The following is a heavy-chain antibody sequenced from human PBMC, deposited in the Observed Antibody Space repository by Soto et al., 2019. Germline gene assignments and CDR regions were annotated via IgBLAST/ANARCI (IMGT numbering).Heavy chain of an antibody. CDR1: GYTFTSYA. CDR3: AGGVAGPLHGFDP. CDR2: INAGNGNT. V-gene: IGHV1-3*01. Sequence: QVQLVQSGAEVKKPGASVKVSCKASGYTFTSYAMHWVRQAPGQRLEWMGWINAGNGNTKYSQKLQGRVTITRDTSASTAYMELSSLRSKATAVYYCAGGVAGPLHGFDPWGQGTLVTVSS. D-gene: IGHD6-19*01. J-gene: IGHJ5*02.